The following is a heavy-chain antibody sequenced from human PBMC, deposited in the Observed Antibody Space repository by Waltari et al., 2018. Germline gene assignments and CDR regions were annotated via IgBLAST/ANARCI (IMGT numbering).Heavy chain of an antibody. J-gene: IGHJ5*02. CDR1: RPTLSSYA. CDR3: AGDSPREYSST. CDR2: SMRIVGRA. V-gene: IGHV1-69*10. D-gene: IGHD6-6*01. Sequence: QVQLVQSGAEVKKPGSSVKVSCKASRPTLSSYAISWVRQAPGQGLEWMGGSMRIVGRANYAQKFQGRVTITADKSASTAYMELSSLGSEDTAGYYCAGDSPREYSSTWGQGTLVTVSS.